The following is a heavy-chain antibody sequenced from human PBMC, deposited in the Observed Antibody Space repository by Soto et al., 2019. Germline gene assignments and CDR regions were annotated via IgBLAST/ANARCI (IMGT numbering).Heavy chain of an antibody. Sequence: GGSLRLSCAASGFTFSNYAMSWVRQAPGKGLEWVSAISVSGGSTHYADSVKGRFTISRDNSKNTLSLQMSGLRAEDTAVYYCAKETGSGAWYPVDYWRQVTLVTASS. D-gene: IGHD6-19*01. V-gene: IGHV3-23*01. J-gene: IGHJ4*02. CDR3: AKETGSGAWYPVDY. CDR2: ISVSGGST. CDR1: GFTFSNYA.